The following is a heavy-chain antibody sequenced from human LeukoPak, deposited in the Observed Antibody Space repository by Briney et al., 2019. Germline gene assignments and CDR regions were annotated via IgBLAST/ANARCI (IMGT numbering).Heavy chain of an antibody. D-gene: IGHD1-26*01. V-gene: IGHV4-59*01. Sequence: SETLSLTCAVSGXSISSYYWSWIRQPPGKGLEWIGYIYYSGSTNYNPSLKSRVTISVDTSKNQFSLKLSSVTAADTAVYYCTGGVTSNTEWELPHYWGQGTLVTVSS. CDR2: IYYSGST. J-gene: IGHJ4*02. CDR3: TGGVTSNTEWELPHY. CDR1: GXSISSYY.